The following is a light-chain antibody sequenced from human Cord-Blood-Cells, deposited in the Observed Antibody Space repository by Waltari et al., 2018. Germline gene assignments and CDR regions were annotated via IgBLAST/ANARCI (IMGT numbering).Light chain of an antibody. CDR1: QDISNY. CDR3: QKYNSTPFT. Sequence: IQMTHTPSSLSASVVDRVTITCRASQDISNYLAWYQEKPGKVPKLLIYAASTLQAGVPARFSGSVSGTDFTLSISSLQTKDVATYYCQKYNSTPFTFCPRTKVDI. V-gene: IGKV1-27*01. J-gene: IGKJ3*01. CDR2: AAS.